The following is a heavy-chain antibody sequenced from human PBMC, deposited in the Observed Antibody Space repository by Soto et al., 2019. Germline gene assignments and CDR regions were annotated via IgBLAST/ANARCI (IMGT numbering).Heavy chain of an antibody. Sequence: ASVKVSCKASGFTFTSSAVQWVRQARGQRLEWIGWIVVGSGNTNYAQKFQERVTITRDMSTSTAYMELSSLRSEDTAVYYCAADVGYYYGSGSYSNWFDPWGQGTLVTVSS. V-gene: IGHV1-58*01. CDR1: GFTFTSSA. J-gene: IGHJ5*02. D-gene: IGHD3-10*01. CDR3: AADVGYYYGSGSYSNWFDP. CDR2: IVVGSGNT.